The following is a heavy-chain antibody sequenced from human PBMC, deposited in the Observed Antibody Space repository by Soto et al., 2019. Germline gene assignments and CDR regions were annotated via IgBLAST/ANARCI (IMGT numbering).Heavy chain of an antibody. Sequence: SETLSPTCTVSGGSISSYYWSWIRQPPGKGLEWIGYIYYSGSTNYNPSLKSRVTISVDTSKNQFSLKLSSVTAADTAVYYCARLLVAATPSWFDPWGQGTLVTVSS. CDR2: IYYSGST. CDR1: GGSISSYY. J-gene: IGHJ5*02. V-gene: IGHV4-59*01. D-gene: IGHD2-15*01. CDR3: ARLLVAATPSWFDP.